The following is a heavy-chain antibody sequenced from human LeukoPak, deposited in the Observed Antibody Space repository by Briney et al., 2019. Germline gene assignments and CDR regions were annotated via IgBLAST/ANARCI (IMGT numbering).Heavy chain of an antibody. CDR1: GGSFSGYY. CDR3: ASTQSDCDFWSGLNFDY. J-gene: IGHJ4*02. D-gene: IGHD3-3*01. V-gene: IGHV4-34*01. CDR2: INHSGST. Sequence: SETLSLTCAVYGGSFSGYYWSWIRQPPGKGLEWIGEINHSGSTNYNPSLKSRVTISVDTSKNQFSLKLSSVTAADTAVYYCASTQSDCDFWSGLNFDYWGQGTLVTVSS.